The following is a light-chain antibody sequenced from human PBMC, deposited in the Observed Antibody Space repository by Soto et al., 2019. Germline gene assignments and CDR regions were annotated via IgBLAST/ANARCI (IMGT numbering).Light chain of an antibody. Sequence: EIVFTQSPGTLSFSPGERATLSCRASQSVSGYYLVWYQQKPGQAPRLLIYGASYRATGIPDRFSGSGSGTDFTLTISRLEPEDFAVYYCQQYGSSHLTFGQGTKV. J-gene: IGKJ1*01. CDR1: QSVSGYY. CDR3: QQYGSSHLT. CDR2: GAS. V-gene: IGKV3-20*01.